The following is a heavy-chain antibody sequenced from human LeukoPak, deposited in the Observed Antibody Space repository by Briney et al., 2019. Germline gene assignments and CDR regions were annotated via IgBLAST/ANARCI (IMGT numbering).Heavy chain of an antibody. J-gene: IGHJ4*02. CDR3: ARGREDGYNFRGPKRRRFDY. V-gene: IGHV4-34*01. Sequence: SETLSLTCAVYGGSFSGYYWSWIRQPPGKGLEWIGEINHSGSTNYNPSLKSRVTISVDTSKNQFSLKLSSVTAADTAVYYCARGREDGYNFRGPKRRRFDYWGQGTLVTVSS. CDR2: INHSGST. CDR1: GGSFSGYY. D-gene: IGHD5-24*01.